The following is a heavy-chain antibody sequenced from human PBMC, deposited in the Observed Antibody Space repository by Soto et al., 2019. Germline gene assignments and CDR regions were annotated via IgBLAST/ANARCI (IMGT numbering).Heavy chain of an antibody. D-gene: IGHD6-6*01. V-gene: IGHV3-9*01. J-gene: IGHJ6*02. CDR1: GFTFDDYA. CDR3: ARALTEYSSLCGRDV. CDR2: ISWNSGSI. Sequence: GGSLRLACAASGFTFDDYAMHWVRQAPGKGLEWVSGISWNSGSIGCADSVKGRFTISRDNAKNSLYLQMNSLRAEDTAVYYSARALTEYSSLCGRDVWCQGTTGTVS.